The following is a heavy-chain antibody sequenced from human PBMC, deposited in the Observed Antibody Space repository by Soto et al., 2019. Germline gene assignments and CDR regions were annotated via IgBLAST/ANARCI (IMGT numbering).Heavy chain of an antibody. J-gene: IGHJ3*01. CDR3: ARGRVGLREPIDPFHV. CDR1: GGSIRSGGYY. Sequence: PSETLSLTCTVSGGSIRSGGYYWGWIRQHPVKGLEWIGYIHYSGTTHYNPSLRSRPTISVDTSKNTFSLTLASMTVADTAIYYCARGRVGLREPIDPFHVSGPGTIVTV. CDR2: IHYSGTT. D-gene: IGHD1-26*01. V-gene: IGHV4-31*03.